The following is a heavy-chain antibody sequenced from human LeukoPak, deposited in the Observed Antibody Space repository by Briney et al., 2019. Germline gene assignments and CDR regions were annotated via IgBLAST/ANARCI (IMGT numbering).Heavy chain of an antibody. CDR1: GGSFSGYY. CDR2: INHSGST. Sequence: SETLFPTCAVYGGSFSGYYWSWIRQPPGKGLEWIGEINHSGSTNYNPSLKSRVTISVDTSKNQFSLKLSSVTAADTAVYYCARLRAPYYYDSSGYLYYFDYWGQGTLVTVSS. V-gene: IGHV4-34*01. CDR3: ARLRAPYYYDSSGYLYYFDY. J-gene: IGHJ4*02. D-gene: IGHD3-22*01.